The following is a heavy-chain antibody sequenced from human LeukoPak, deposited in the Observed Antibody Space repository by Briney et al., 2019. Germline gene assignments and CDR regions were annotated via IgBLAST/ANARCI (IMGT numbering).Heavy chain of an antibody. V-gene: IGHV3-7*01. J-gene: IGHJ4*02. CDR2: IKQDGSDQ. CDR3: ARPALVGEIFEY. D-gene: IGHD1-26*01. Sequence: GGSLRLSCAASGFTFNDYWMSWVRQAPGKGLEWVADIKQDGSDQKYVDSVKGRFTISRDNTKNSLYLQMNSPRAEDTAVYYCARPALVGEIFEYWGQGTLVTASS. CDR1: GFTFNDYW.